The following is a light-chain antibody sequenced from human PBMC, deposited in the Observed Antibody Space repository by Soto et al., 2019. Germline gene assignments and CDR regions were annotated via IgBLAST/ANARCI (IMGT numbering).Light chain of an antibody. Sequence: EIVLTQSPATLSLSPGERATLPCRASQSVSYHMAWYQQKPGQAPRLLISDASNRAAGIPARFSGSGSGTDFTLTISSLDPEDSAVYYCQQRNNWPPVTFGGGTKVEIK. CDR3: QQRNNWPPVT. CDR1: QSVSYH. CDR2: DAS. J-gene: IGKJ4*01. V-gene: IGKV3-11*01.